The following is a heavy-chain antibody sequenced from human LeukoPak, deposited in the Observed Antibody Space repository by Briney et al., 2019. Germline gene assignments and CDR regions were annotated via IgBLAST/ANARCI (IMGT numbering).Heavy chain of an antibody. J-gene: IGHJ4*02. Sequence: GGSLRLSCAASGFTFSSYSMNWVRQAPGKGLEWVSAISSSSSYIYYADSVKGRFTISRDNAKNSLYLQMNSLRAEDTAVYYCASDAGYYDSSGYFGYWGQGTLVTVSS. D-gene: IGHD3-22*01. CDR2: ISSSSSYI. V-gene: IGHV3-21*01. CDR3: ASDAGYYDSSGYFGY. CDR1: GFTFSSYS.